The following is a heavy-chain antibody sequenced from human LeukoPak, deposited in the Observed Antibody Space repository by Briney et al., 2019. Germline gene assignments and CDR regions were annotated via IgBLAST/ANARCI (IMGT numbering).Heavy chain of an antibody. V-gene: IGHV3-66*01. J-gene: IGHJ6*02. CDR2: IYSGGST. Sequence: GGSLRLSCAASGFTVSSNYMSWVRQAPGKGLEWVSVIYSGGSTYYADSVKGRFTISRGNSKNTLYLQMNSLRAEDTAVYYCARDRRIAVAGQYYYYYYYGMDVWGQGTTVTVSS. D-gene: IGHD6-19*01. CDR3: ARDRRIAVAGQYYYYYYYGMDV. CDR1: GFTVSSNY.